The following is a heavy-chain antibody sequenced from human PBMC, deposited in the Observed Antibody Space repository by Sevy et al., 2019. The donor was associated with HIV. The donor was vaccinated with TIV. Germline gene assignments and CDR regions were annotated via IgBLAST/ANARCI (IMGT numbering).Heavy chain of an antibody. V-gene: IGHV1-18*01. Sequence: GESLKISCKASGYTFTSYGISWVRQAPGQGLEWMGWISAYNGNTNYAQKLQGRVTMTTDTSTSTAYMELRSLRSDDTAVYYCAREGSIVVVPAGSGAFDIWGQGTMVTVSS. CDR1: GYTFTSYG. J-gene: IGHJ3*02. D-gene: IGHD2-2*01. CDR2: ISAYNGNT. CDR3: AREGSIVVVPAGSGAFDI.